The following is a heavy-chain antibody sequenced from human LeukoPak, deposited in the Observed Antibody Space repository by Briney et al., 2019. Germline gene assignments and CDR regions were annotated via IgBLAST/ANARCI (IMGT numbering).Heavy chain of an antibody. CDR3: AKGSQYYYESSGYYPEYFQH. Sequence: PGGSLRLSCAASGFTFSGYGMHWVRHAPGKGLEWVTIIQYDGSNKYYADSVKGRFTISRDNSKNTLYLQMNSLRTEDTAVYYCAKGSQYYYESSGYYPEYFQHWGQGTLVTVSS. CDR1: GFTFSGYG. J-gene: IGHJ1*01. D-gene: IGHD3-22*01. V-gene: IGHV3-30*02. CDR2: IQYDGSNK.